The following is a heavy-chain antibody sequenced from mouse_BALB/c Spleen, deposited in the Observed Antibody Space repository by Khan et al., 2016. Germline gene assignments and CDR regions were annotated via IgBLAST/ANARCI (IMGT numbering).Heavy chain of an antibody. CDR2: KRYSGST. Sequence: EVELVESGPGLVKPSQSLSLTCTVTGYSITSDYAWNWIRQFPGNKLECMGYKRYSGSTTYNPSLKSRISITRDTSKNPFFLQLYSVTTEDTATYYCTRSPTATRYFDVWGAGTTVTVSS. CDR1: GYSITSDYA. J-gene: IGHJ1*01. D-gene: IGHD1-2*01. V-gene: IGHV3-2*02. CDR3: TRSPTATRYFDV.